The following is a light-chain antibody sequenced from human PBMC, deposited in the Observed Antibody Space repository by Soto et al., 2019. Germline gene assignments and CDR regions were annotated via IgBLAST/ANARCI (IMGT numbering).Light chain of an antibody. J-gene: IGKJ5*01. CDR1: PYVSSRF. Sequence: EIVLTQSPGTLSLSPGGRVTLSCRASPYVSSRFLAWYQQKPGQAPRLLIYDATRRATDVPDRFSGSASGTDVTLTINRLEPEDFAVYDCQQFLTSPITCGQGTRLDI. V-gene: IGKV3-20*01. CDR3: QQFLTSPIT. CDR2: DAT.